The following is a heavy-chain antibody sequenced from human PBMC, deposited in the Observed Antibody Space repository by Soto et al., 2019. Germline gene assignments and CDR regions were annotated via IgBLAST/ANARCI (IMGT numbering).Heavy chain of an antibody. CDR3: AREGEQQLVLGYFDY. J-gene: IGHJ4*02. CDR1: GFTFSDYH. V-gene: IGHV3-11*06. Sequence: QVQLVESGGGLVKPGGSLRLSCAASGFTFSDYHMSWIRQAPGKGLEWVSYISGSSAYTNYADSVKGRFTISRDNAKNSLYLQMNSLRAEDTAVYYCAREGEQQLVLGYFDYWGQGTLVTVSS. D-gene: IGHD6-13*01. CDR2: ISGSSAYT.